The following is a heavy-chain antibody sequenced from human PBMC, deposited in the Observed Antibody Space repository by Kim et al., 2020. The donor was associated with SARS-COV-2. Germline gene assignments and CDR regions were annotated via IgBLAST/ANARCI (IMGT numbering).Heavy chain of an antibody. D-gene: IGHD3-9*01. CDR3: ARDGGVYLDWLLIRGAFDI. Sequence: GGSLRLSCSASGFTFSNYNMNWVRQAPGKGLEWVSFISSSSSTIYYADSVKGRFTISRDNAKNSLYLQMNSLRAEDTAVYYCARDGGVYLDWLLIRGAFDIWGQGTMVTVSS. J-gene: IGHJ3*02. CDR2: ISSSSSTI. V-gene: IGHV3-48*04. CDR1: GFTFSNYN.